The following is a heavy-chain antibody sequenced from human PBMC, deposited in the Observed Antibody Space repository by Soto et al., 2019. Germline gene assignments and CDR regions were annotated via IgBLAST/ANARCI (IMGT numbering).Heavy chain of an antibody. CDR1: GGTFSSYA. CDR2: IIPIFGTA. V-gene: IGHV1-69*06. D-gene: IGHD3-16*02. J-gene: IGHJ5*02. CDR3: AREAKYDYVWGSYRSRAFDP. Sequence: SVKVSCKASGGTFSSYAISWVRQAPGQGLEWMGGIIPIFGTANYAQKFQGRVTITADKSTSTAYMELSSLRSEDTAVYYCAREAKYDYVWGSYRSRAFDPWGQGTLVTVSS.